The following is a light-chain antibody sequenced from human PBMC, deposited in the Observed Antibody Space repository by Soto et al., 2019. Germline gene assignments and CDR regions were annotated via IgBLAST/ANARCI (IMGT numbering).Light chain of an antibody. CDR2: KAS. V-gene: IGKV1-5*03. CDR1: QSISSW. J-gene: IGKJ1*01. Sequence: DIQMTQSPSTLSASVGDRVTITCRASQSISSWLAWYQQKPGKAPKLLIYKASSLESGVPSRFSGSGSGTEFNLTISSLQPDDFATYYCQQYNSDSTFGQGTKVEIK. CDR3: QQYNSDST.